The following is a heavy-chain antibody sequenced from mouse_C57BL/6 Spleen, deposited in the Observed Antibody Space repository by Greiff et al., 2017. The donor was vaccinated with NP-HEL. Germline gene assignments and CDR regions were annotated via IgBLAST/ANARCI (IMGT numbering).Heavy chain of an antibody. Sequence: EVQLQQSGGGLVKPGGSLKLSCAASGFTFSSYAMSWVRQTPETRLEWVATISDGGSYTYYPDNVKRRFTISRDNAKNNLYLQMSHLKSEDTAMYYCARDGYWGQGTSVTVSS. CDR1: GFTFSSYA. CDR3: ARDGY. CDR2: ISDGGSYT. V-gene: IGHV5-4*01. J-gene: IGHJ4*01.